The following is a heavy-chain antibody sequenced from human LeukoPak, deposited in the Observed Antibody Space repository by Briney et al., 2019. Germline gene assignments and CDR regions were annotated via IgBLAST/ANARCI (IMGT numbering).Heavy chain of an antibody. CDR1: GFTFSSYS. Sequence: GGSLRLSCAASGFTFSSYSMNWVRQAPGKGLEWVSYISSSSSTIYYADSVKGRFTISRDNAKNSLYLQMNSLRDEDTAVYYCARDSYNDWDSSSSFVYWGQGTLVTVSS. CDR3: ARDSYNDWDSSSSFVY. V-gene: IGHV3-48*02. J-gene: IGHJ4*02. D-gene: IGHD6-6*01. CDR2: ISSSSSTI.